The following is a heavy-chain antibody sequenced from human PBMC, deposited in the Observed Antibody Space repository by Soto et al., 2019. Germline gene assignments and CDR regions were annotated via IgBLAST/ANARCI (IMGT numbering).Heavy chain of an antibody. Sequence: ESVGGVVQPGRSLRLSCAASGFTFSSYGMHWVRQAPGKGLEWVAVISYDGSNKYYADSVKGRFTISRDNSKNTLYLQMNSLRAEDTAVYYCAKDLDAFDIWGQGTMVTVSS. J-gene: IGHJ3*02. CDR3: AKDLDAFDI. V-gene: IGHV3-30*18. CDR2: ISYDGSNK. CDR1: GFTFSSYG.